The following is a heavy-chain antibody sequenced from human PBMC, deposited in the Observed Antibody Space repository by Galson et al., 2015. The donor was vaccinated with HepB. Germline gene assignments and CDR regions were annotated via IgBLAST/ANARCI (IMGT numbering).Heavy chain of an antibody. D-gene: IGHD1-26*01. CDR1: GFTFSSYS. V-gene: IGHV3-48*02. CDR2: ISGSSSSI. Sequence: SLRLSCAVSGFTFSSYSMNWVRQAPGKGLEWVSFISGSSSSIYYADSVKGRFTISRDNAKNSLYLQMDSLRDEDTAVYYCAGTPGLVGATAPRFGYWGQGTLVTVSS. CDR3: AGTPGLVGATAPRFGY. J-gene: IGHJ4*02.